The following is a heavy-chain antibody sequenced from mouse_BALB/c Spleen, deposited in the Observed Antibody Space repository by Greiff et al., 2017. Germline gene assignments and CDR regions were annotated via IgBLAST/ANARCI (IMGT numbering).Heavy chain of an antibody. Sequence: EVKLMESGGGLVKPGGSLNLSCAASGFTFSSYAMSWVRQTPEKRLEWVATISSGGSYTYYPDSVKGRFTISRDNAKNTLYLQMSSLRSEDTAMYYCARRYYGNYGAMDYWGQGTSVTVSS. V-gene: IGHV5-9-3*01. D-gene: IGHD2-1*01. CDR3: ARRYYGNYGAMDY. J-gene: IGHJ4*01. CDR1: GFTFSSYA. CDR2: ISSGGSYT.